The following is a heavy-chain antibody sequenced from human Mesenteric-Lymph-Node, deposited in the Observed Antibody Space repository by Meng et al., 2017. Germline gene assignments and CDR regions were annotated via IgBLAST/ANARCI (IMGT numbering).Heavy chain of an antibody. CDR3: AKEVEGATGWFDP. CDR2: SSGSGGST. D-gene: IGHD1-26*01. V-gene: IGHV3-23*04. Sequence: ELQLVASGGGVVQPGGSLRLSCAASGFTFSSHAMSWVRQAPGKGLEWVSASSGSGGSTYYADSVKGRFTISRDNSKNTLYLQMNSLRAEDTAVYYCAKEVEGATGWFDPWGQGTLVTVSS. J-gene: IGHJ5*02. CDR1: GFTFSSHA.